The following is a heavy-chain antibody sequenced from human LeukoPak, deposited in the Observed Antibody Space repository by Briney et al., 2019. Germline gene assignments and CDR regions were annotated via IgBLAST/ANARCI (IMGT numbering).Heavy chain of an antibody. V-gene: IGHV4-31*03. D-gene: IGHD4-17*01. CDR3: ARHYGDYLDYYYYGMDV. CDR2: IYYSGST. CDR1: GGSISSGGYY. Sequence: SETLSLTCTVSGGSISSGGYYWSWIRQHPGKGLEWIGYIYYSGSTYYNPSLKSRVTISVDTSKNQFSLKLSSVTAADTAVYYCARHYGDYLDYYYYGMDVWGQGTTVTVSS. J-gene: IGHJ6*02.